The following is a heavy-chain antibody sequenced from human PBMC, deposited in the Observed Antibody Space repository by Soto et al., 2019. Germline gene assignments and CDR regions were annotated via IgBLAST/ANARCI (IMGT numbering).Heavy chain of an antibody. J-gene: IGHJ6*01. V-gene: IGHV4-34*01. CDR3: ARFIAAAGTIYYYYYYGMDV. CDR2: INHSGST. CDR1: GGSFSGYY. Sequence: SSETLSLTCAVYGGSFSGYYWSWIRQPPGKGLEWIGEINHSGSTNYNPSLKSRVTISVDTSKNQFSLKLSSVTAADTAVYYCARFIAAAGTIYYYYYYGMDVWGQGTTVTVSS. D-gene: IGHD6-13*01.